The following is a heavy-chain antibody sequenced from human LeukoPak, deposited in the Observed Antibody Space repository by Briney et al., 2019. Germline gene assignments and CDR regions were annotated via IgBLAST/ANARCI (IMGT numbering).Heavy chain of an antibody. V-gene: IGHV3-30-3*01. D-gene: IGHD1-14*01. J-gene: IGHJ4*02. CDR1: GFTFSSYA. CDR3: TTDGKPGFHQFDY. Sequence: GRSLRLSCAASGFTFSSYAMHWVRQAPGKGLEWVAVISYDGSNKYYADSVKGRFTISRDNSKNTLYLQMNSLRAEDTAMYYCTTDGKPGFHQFDYWGQGTLVTVSS. CDR2: ISYDGSNK.